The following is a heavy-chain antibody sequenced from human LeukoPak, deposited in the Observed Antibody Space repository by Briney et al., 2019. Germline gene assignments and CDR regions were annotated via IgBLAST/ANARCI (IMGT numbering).Heavy chain of an antibody. V-gene: IGHV3-11*01. D-gene: IGHD1-26*01. CDR2: ISGGGGDI. CDR3: VRDIRAVGVTLYFDH. Sequence: GGSLRLSCAASGFAFSDYYMSWIRQAPGKGLEWLSYISGGGGDINYADSVKGRFSISRDNAKNSLYLQMNSLGAEDTAVYYCVRDIRAVGVTLYFDHWGQGTLVTVSS. J-gene: IGHJ4*02. CDR1: GFAFSDYY.